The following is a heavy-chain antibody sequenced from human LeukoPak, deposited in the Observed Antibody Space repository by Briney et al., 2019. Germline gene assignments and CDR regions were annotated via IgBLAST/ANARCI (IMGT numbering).Heavy chain of an antibody. D-gene: IGHD2-2*01. V-gene: IGHV1-69*05. Sequence: GSSVKVSCKASGGTFSSYAISWARQAPGQGLEWMGGIIPIFGTANYAQKFQGRVTITTDESTSTAYMELSSLRSEDTAVYYCARNGPICSSTSCYSNYYYYMDVWGKGTTVTVSS. CDR1: GGTFSSYA. CDR3: ARNGPICSSTSCYSNYYYYMDV. CDR2: IIPIFGTA. J-gene: IGHJ6*03.